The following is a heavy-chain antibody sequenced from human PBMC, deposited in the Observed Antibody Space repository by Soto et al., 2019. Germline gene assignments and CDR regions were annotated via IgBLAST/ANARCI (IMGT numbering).Heavy chain of an antibody. CDR3: ARAHCSSTSCLNNWFDP. Sequence: GGSLRLSCAASGFTFSSYGMHWVRQAPGKGLEWVAVIWYDGSNKYYADSVKGRFTISRDNSKNTLYLQMNSLRAEDTAVYYCARAHCSSTSCLNNWFDPWGQGTLVTVSS. J-gene: IGHJ5*02. V-gene: IGHV3-33*01. D-gene: IGHD2-2*01. CDR2: IWYDGSNK. CDR1: GFTFSSYG.